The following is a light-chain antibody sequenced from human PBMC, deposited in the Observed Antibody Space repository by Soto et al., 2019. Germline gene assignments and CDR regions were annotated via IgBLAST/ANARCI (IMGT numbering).Light chain of an antibody. CDR2: AAS. CDR3: QQTFKTPLT. Sequence: DIQMMQSPSSRSAAVGDRVTITCRASQSISYYLNWYQHKPGKAPKLLIYAASSLQSGVPSRFSGSGSGTDFTLTISSLQPEDFATYYCQQTFKTPLTFGGGTKVDIK. V-gene: IGKV1-39*01. CDR1: QSISYY. J-gene: IGKJ4*01.